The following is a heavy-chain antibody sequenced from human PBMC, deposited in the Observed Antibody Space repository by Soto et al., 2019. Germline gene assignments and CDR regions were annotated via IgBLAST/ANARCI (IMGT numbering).Heavy chain of an antibody. D-gene: IGHD3-3*01. CDR2: ISRASNVI. V-gene: IGHV3-21*06. Sequence: EVLLVESGGGLVKPGESLRLSCAASGFSFHIYTMNWVRQAPGKGLEWVAAISRASNVIFYTDSVEGRFTIFRDNAQNSLYLKMNNLRADDTAVYYCATIGDLAANCAFDFWGQGTVVAVS. CDR1: GFSFHIYT. CDR3: ATIGDLAANCAFDF. J-gene: IGHJ3*01.